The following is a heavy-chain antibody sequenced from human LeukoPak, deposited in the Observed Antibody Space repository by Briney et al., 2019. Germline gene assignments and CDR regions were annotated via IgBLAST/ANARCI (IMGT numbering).Heavy chain of an antibody. CDR1: GFTFSAYG. Sequence: PGGSLRLSCAASGFTFSAYGMHWVRQAPGKGLEWVAFIRYDGSNKYYADSVKGRFTISRDNSKNTLYLQMNSLRAEDTAVYYCAGGRDGYSYYFDCWGQGTLVTVSS. V-gene: IGHV3-30*02. J-gene: IGHJ4*02. CDR3: AGGRDGYSYYFDC. CDR2: IRYDGSNK. D-gene: IGHD5-24*01.